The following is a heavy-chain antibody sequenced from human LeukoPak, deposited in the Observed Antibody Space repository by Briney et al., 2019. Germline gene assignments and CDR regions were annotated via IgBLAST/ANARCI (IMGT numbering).Heavy chain of an antibody. D-gene: IGHD3-3*01. CDR1: GFTFSSYS. CDR3: ARGQDYDFWSGYNWFDP. CDR2: ISSSSSTI. Sequence: GGSLRLSCAASGFTFSSYSMNWVRQAPGKGLEWVSYISSSSSTIYYADSVKGRFTISRDNAKNSLYQQMNSLRAEDTAVYYCARGQDYDFWSGYNWFDPWGQGTLVTVSS. J-gene: IGHJ5*02. V-gene: IGHV3-48*01.